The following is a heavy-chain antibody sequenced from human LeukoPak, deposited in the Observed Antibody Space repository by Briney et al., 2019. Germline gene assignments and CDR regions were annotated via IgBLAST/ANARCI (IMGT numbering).Heavy chain of an antibody. CDR3: AKSQYSSGWFDY. Sequence: GASLKLSCAASGFTFSDYDMTWVRQAPGKGLEWVSGISGGGETIYYADSVKGRFTISRDNSKNTLYLQMNSLRAEDTAVYFCAKSQYSSGWFDYWGQGTLVTVSS. J-gene: IGHJ4*02. CDR1: GFTFSDYD. CDR2: ISGGGETI. D-gene: IGHD6-19*01. V-gene: IGHV3-23*01.